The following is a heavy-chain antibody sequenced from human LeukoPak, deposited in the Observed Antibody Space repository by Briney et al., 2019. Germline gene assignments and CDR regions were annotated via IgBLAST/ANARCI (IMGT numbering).Heavy chain of an antibody. CDR2: IYYRGST. V-gene: IGHV4-39*01. CDR1: GGSISSSSYY. CDR3: ARLEWVGATGGWFDP. J-gene: IGHJ5*02. D-gene: IGHD1-26*01. Sequence: SETLSLTCTVSGGSISSSSYYWGWIRQPPGKGLEWIGSIYYRGSTYYKSSLKSRVTISVDTSKNQFTLKLSSVTAADTALYYCARLEWVGATGGWFDPWGQGTLVTVSS.